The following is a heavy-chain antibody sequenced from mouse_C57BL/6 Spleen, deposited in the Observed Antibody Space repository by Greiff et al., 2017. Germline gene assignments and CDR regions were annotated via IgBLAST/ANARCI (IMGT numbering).Heavy chain of an antibody. Sequence: LQESGASVKISCKASGYAFSSYWMNWVKQRPGKGLEWIGQIYPGDGDPNYNGKYKGNATLTADKSSSTAYMQLSSLTSEDSAVYFCARRLLSYDGGCAYWGQGTLVTVAA. CDR3: ARRLLSYDGGCAY. V-gene: IGHV1-80*01. CDR1: GYAFSSYW. J-gene: IGHJ3*01. D-gene: IGHD2-1*01. CDR2: IYPGDGDP.